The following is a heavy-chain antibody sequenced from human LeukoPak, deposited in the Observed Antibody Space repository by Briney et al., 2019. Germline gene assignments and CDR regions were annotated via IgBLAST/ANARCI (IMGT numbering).Heavy chain of an antibody. J-gene: IGHJ5*02. V-gene: IGHV1-18*04. CDR1: GYTFTIYG. CDR2: ISAYNGNT. CDR3: AIYPPPLAVS. Sequence: ASVKLSCKASGYTFTIYGIRWVPQSPGQGLESFGWISAYNGNTNYAQKLQGRVTMTTDTSTSTAYMGLGSLRSDDTAVYYCAIYPPPLAVSWGQGTLVTVSS. D-gene: IGHD6-19*01.